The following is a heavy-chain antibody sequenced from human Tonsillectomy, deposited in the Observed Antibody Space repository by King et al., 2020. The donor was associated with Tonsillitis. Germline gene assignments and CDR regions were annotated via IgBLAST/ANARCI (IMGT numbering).Heavy chain of an antibody. V-gene: IGHV3-20*01. CDR3: ARYQRGYSYGWGVPSDY. CDR2: INWNGGST. J-gene: IGHJ4*02. CDR1: GFTFDDYG. D-gene: IGHD5-18*01. Sequence: VQLVESGGGVVRPGGSLRLSCAASGFTFDDYGMSWVRQAPGKGLEWVSGINWNGGSTGYADSVKGRFTISRDNAKNSLYLQMNSLRAEDTALYHCARYQRGYSYGWGVPSDYWGQGTLVTVSS.